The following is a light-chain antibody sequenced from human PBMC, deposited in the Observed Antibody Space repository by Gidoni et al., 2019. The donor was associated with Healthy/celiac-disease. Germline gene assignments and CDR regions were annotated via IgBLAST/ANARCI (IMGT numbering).Light chain of an antibody. Sequence: EIVITQSPATQSVSPGERATLSCRASQSVRSNLSWDQQKPGQAPRLLLYGASTRATGIPARFSGSGSGTEFTLTISSLQYEDFAVYYCQQYNNWPPLTFGGGTKVEIK. V-gene: IGKV3-15*01. CDR1: QSVRSN. CDR2: GAS. CDR3: QQYNNWPPLT. J-gene: IGKJ4*01.